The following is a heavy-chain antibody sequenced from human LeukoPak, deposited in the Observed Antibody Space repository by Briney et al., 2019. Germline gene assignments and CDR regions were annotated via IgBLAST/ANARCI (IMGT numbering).Heavy chain of an antibody. CDR2: ISGSGGST. Sequence: PGGXXRLSCAASGFTFSSYAMSWGRQAPGKGLEWVSAISGSGGSTYYADSVKGGFTISRDNSKKTLYMQINRLRDEDTAVYYCASLMGYCSSTSCQNFDYWGQGTLVTVSS. CDR1: GFTFSSYA. J-gene: IGHJ4*02. V-gene: IGHV3-23*01. D-gene: IGHD2-2*01. CDR3: ASLMGYCSSTSCQNFDY.